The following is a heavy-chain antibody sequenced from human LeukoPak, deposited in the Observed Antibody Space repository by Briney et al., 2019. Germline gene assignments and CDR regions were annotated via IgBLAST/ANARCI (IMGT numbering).Heavy chain of an antibody. Sequence: ASVKVSCKASGYIFTSYGITWVRQAPGQGLEWMGRITTFNDRTVLAEKFRGRVTLNTDTTTAYLILRKLRSDDTAVNYCARSGSSSWSSLLDYWGQGSLVIVSS. D-gene: IGHD6-13*01. CDR3: ARSGSSSWSSLLDY. CDR1: GYIFTSYG. V-gene: IGHV1-18*04. J-gene: IGHJ4*02. CDR2: ITTFNDRT.